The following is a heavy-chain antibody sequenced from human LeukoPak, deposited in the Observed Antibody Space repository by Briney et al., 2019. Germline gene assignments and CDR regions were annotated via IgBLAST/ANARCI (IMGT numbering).Heavy chain of an antibody. V-gene: IGHV5-10-1*01. J-gene: IGHJ5*02. D-gene: IGHD6-13*01. Sequence: GESLKISCKGSGYGFTSYWISWVRQMPGKGLEWMGRIDPSDSYTNYSPSFQGHVTISADKSISTAYLQWSSLKASDTAMYYCARQHSSSWYRGGNNWFDPWGQGTLVTVSS. CDR3: ARQHSSSWYRGGNNWFDP. CDR1: GYGFTSYW. CDR2: IDPSDSYT.